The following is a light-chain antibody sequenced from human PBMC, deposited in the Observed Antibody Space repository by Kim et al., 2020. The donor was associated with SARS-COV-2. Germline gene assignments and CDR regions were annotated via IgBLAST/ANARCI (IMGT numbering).Light chain of an antibody. V-gene: IGKV3-20*01. J-gene: IGKJ1*01. Sequence: LSPGERATLSCRAIQSVKKFLAWYQQKPGQSPRLLIYGAFTRATGIPDKFSGSGSGTDFTLTIGRLEPEDFAVYWCQQYGSSPTTFGQGTKMDIK. CDR3: QQYGSSPTT. CDR1: QSVKKF. CDR2: GAF.